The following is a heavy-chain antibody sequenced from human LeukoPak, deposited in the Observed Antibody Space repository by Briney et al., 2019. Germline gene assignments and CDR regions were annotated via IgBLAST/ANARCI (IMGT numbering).Heavy chain of an antibody. Sequence: GGSLRLSCAASGFTFSKNGMTWVRQAPGKGLEWVSFIGGNAGTTYYADSVKGRFTISRDNSRNTVYLQMNSLRAEDTAVYYCTKVGSSWGYGDYWGQGTLATVSS. V-gene: IGHV3-23*01. J-gene: IGHJ4*02. CDR1: GFTFSKNG. CDR2: IGGNAGTT. D-gene: IGHD3-16*01. CDR3: TKVGSSWGYGDY.